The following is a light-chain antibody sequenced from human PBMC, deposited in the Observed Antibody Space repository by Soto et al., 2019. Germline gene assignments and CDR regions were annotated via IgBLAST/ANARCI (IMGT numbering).Light chain of an antibody. CDR1: QSVSNNY. CDR3: QQYGSSPRT. Sequence: EIVLTQSPGTLSLSPGERATLSCRASQSVSNNYLAWYQQKPGQAPRLLIYGASSRATGIPDRFSGSGSGTEFTLTISRLEPEDFAVFYCQQYGSSPRTFGQGTRVEMK. J-gene: IGKJ1*01. CDR2: GAS. V-gene: IGKV3-20*01.